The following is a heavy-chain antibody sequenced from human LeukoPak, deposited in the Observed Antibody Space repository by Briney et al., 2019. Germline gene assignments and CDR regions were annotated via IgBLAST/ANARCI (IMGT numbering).Heavy chain of an antibody. CDR1: GFTFTSSA. D-gene: IGHD1-1*01. V-gene: IGHV1-58*02. J-gene: IGHJ5*02. Sequence: GTSVKVSCKASGFTFTSSAMQWVRQARGQRLEWIGWIVVGSGNTNYARKFQERVTMTRNTSISTAYMELSSLRSEDTAVYYCARAANWHDDDWFDPWGQGTLVTVSS. CDR3: ARAANWHDDDWFDP. CDR2: IVVGSGNT.